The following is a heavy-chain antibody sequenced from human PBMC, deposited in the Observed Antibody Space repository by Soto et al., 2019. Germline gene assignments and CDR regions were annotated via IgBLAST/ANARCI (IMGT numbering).Heavy chain of an antibody. CDR1: GGSISSYY. CDR3: ARGGSGYSSYYGMDV. V-gene: IGHV4-59*01. D-gene: IGHD3-22*01. J-gene: IGHJ6*02. Sequence: SETLSLTCTVSGGSISSYYWSWIRQPPGKGLEWIGYIYYSGSTNYNPSLKSRVTISVDTSKNQFSLKLSSVTAADTAVYYCARGGSGYSSYYGMDVWGQGTTVTVSS. CDR2: IYYSGST.